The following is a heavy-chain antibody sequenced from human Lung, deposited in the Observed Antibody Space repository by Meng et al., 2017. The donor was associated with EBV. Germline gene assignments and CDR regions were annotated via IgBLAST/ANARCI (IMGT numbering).Heavy chain of an antibody. CDR3: SRDLVGSDDD. CDR2: TNEDGRIT. J-gene: IGHJ4*02. D-gene: IGHD6-25*01. V-gene: IGHV3-74*01. CDR1: GFRFSGYW. Sequence: VRLWESWGTLVQPGGSLRVYCSVSGFRFSGYWMHWVRQVPGKGLEWVSRTNEDGRITNYADSVQGRFTISRDNTKNTLYLQMNSLRAEDTAVYFCSRDLVGSDDDWGQGTLVTVSS.